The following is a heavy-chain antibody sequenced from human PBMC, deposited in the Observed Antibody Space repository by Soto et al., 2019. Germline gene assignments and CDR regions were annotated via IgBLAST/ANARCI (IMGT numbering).Heavy chain of an antibody. V-gene: IGHV3-30-3*01. D-gene: IGHD4-17*01. CDR3: ARKGYGEYGGMDV. J-gene: IGHJ6*02. Sequence: PRLSCAASGFTFSSYAMHWVRQAPGKGLEWVAVISYDGSNKYYADSVKGRFTISRDNSKNTLYLQMNSLRAEDTAVYYCARKGYGEYGGMDVWGQGTMVTVSS. CDR2: ISYDGSNK. CDR1: GFTFSSYA.